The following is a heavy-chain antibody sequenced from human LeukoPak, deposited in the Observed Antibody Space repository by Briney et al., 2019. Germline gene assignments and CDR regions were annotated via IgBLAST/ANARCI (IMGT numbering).Heavy chain of an antibody. CDR2: INPNSGGT. J-gene: IGHJ4*02. CDR1: GFTFTGYY. CDR3: ARGGLYYYDSSGYGRFDY. Sequence: GASVKVSCKTSGFTFTGYYVNWVRQAPGQGLEWMGWINPNSGGTNYAQKFQGRVTMTRDTSISTAYMELSSLRSEDTAVYYCARGGLYYYDSSGYGRFDYWGQGTLVTVSS. D-gene: IGHD3-22*01. V-gene: IGHV1-2*02.